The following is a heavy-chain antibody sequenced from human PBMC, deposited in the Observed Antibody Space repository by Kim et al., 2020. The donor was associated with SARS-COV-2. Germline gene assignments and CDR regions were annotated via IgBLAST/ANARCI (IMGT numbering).Heavy chain of an antibody. D-gene: IGHD3-9*01. CDR2: IYYSGST. CDR1: GGSISSSSYY. J-gene: IGHJ4*02. Sequence: SETLSLTCTVSGGSISSSSYYWGWIRQPPGKGLEWIGSIYYSGSTYYNPSLKSRVTISVDTSKNQFSLKLSSVTAADTAVYYCARQSIRYFDWLLSPYFDYWGQGTLVTVSS. V-gene: IGHV4-39*01. CDR3: ARQSIRYFDWLLSPYFDY.